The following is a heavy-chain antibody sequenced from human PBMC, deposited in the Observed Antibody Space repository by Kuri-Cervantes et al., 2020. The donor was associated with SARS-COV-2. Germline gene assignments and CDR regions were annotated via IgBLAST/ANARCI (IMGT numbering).Heavy chain of an antibody. CDR2: INQSSRFT. D-gene: IGHD4/OR15-4a*01. V-gene: IGHV3-11*05. Sequence: GGSLRLSCAASGFTFSDYYMSWVRQAPGKGLEWIDYINQSSRFTDYADSVKGRFIISRDDAKKSLFLQMTSLSGDDTAMYYCARDWDYGGIKGRVHTQWGQGTLVTVSS. CDR3: ARDWDYGGIKGRVHTQ. J-gene: IGHJ4*02. CDR1: GFTFSDYY.